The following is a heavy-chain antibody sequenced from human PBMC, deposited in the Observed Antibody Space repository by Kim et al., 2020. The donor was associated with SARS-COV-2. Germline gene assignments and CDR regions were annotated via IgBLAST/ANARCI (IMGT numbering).Heavy chain of an antibody. J-gene: IGHJ6*02. CDR3: AREGKRGRYCSTNSCPGGMDV. D-gene: IGHD2-2*01. CDR2: IIDIFGAP. V-gene: IGHV1-69*13. Sequence: SVKVSCKASGGTFSSYAISWVRQAPGQGLEWLGCIIDIFGAPNYAQKFQGRVTITADESSTTAYMELSSLRSEDTAMYYCAREGKRGRYCSTNSCPGGMDVWGQGTTVTVSS. CDR1: GGTFSSYA.